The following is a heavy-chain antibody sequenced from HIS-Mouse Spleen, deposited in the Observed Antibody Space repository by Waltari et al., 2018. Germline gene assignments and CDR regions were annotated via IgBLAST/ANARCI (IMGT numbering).Heavy chain of an antibody. CDR2: MNSDGSST. Sequence: EVQLVESGGGLVQPGGSLRFSCAASGFPFSSYWSHCARQCPGKGLGWVARMNSDGSSTSYADSVKGRFTISRDNAKNTLYLQMNSLRAEDTAVYYCAREHSSSSDAFDIWGQGTMVTVSS. J-gene: IGHJ3*02. CDR1: GFPFSSYW. CDR3: AREHSSSSDAFDI. V-gene: IGHV3-74*01. D-gene: IGHD6-6*01.